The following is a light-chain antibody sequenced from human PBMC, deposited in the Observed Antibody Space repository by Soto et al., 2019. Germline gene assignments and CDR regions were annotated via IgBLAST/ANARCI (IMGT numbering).Light chain of an antibody. V-gene: IGKV1-39*01. J-gene: IGKJ4*01. CDR3: QQSYSTLT. CDR2: AAS. CDR1: QSISSY. Sequence: DIQMTQSPSSLSASVGDRVTITCRASQSISSYLNWYQLKPGKAPKLLIYAASSLQSGVPSRFSGSGSGTDFTLTISSLQPEDFATYYCQQSYSTLTFGGGTKVDIK.